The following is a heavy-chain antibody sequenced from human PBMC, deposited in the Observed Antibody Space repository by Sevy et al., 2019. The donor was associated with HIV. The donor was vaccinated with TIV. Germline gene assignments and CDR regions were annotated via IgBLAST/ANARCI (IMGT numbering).Heavy chain of an antibody. Sequence: GGSLRLSCVASGFTFSDHYMEWVRQAPGKGLEWVGRTRNKADGYTTEYAASVKGRFTISRDESKNSLYVQMNSLKAEDTAGYYCATHAGMAAAGRVFDYWGQGTLVTVSS. CDR1: GFTFSDHY. CDR3: ATHAGMAAAGRVFDY. D-gene: IGHD6-13*01. V-gene: IGHV3-72*01. J-gene: IGHJ4*02. CDR2: TRNKADGYTT.